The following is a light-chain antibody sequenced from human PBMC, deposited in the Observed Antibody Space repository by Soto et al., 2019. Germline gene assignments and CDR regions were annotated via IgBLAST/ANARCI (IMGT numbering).Light chain of an antibody. CDR2: STS. CDR3: MLHYGGSQV. CDR1: TGAVTSDNY. Sequence: QAVVTQEPSLTVSPGGTVTLTCASSTGAVTSDNYPNWLQQKPGQAPRALIYSTSKKHSWTPARFSGSLLGGKAALTLSGVQPEDAADYYCMLHYGGSQVFGGGTKLTVL. J-gene: IGLJ2*01. V-gene: IGLV7-43*01.